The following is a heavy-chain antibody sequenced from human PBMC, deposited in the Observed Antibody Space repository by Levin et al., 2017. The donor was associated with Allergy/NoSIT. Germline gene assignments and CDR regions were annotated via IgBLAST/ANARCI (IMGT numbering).Heavy chain of an antibody. CDR3: ARDAIHSANWELDY. D-gene: IGHD1-1*01. CDR2: INANSGGS. J-gene: IGHJ4*02. V-gene: IGHV1-2*02. Sequence: ASVKVSFPSSFFPFPFSSLPFFLPSPFPGLEWMGWINANSGGSKYAQKFQDRVTMTRDTSISTAYMELSRLTSDDTALYYCARDAIHSANWELDYWGQGALVTVS. CDR1: FFPFPFSS.